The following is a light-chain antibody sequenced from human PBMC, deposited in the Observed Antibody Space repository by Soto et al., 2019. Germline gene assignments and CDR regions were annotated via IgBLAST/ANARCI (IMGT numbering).Light chain of an antibody. J-gene: IGLJ1*01. V-gene: IGLV7-46*01. CDR1: TGAVTSGHY. CDR2: DVN. Sequence: QAVVTQEPSLTVSPGGTVTLTCGSSTGAVTSGHYPYWFQVKPGQAPRTLLYDVNNKHSWTPARFSGSLLGGKAALTLSGAQPEDEADYYCSSYTSSSTLGVFGTGTKLTVL. CDR3: SSYTSSSTLGV.